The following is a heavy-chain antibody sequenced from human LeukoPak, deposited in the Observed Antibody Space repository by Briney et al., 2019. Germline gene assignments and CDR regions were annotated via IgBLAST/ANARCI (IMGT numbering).Heavy chain of an antibody. Sequence: GGSLRLSCAASGFTFSSYSMNWVRQAPGKGLEWVSSISSSSSYIYYADSVKGRFTISRDNAKNSLYLQMNSLRAEDTAVYYCARSPTPVGYYFGYWGQGTLVTVSS. CDR2: ISSSSSYI. D-gene: IGHD2-15*01. J-gene: IGHJ4*02. V-gene: IGHV3-21*01. CDR3: ARSPTPVGYYFGY. CDR1: GFTFSSYS.